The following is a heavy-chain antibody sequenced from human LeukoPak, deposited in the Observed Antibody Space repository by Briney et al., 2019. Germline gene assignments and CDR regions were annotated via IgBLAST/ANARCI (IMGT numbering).Heavy chain of an antibody. D-gene: IGHD3-10*01. CDR3: ARGYYGSGNRFDY. CDR2: INPSSGGT. J-gene: IGHJ4*02. V-gene: IGHV1-2*02. Sequence: ASVKVSCKASGYTFTNYFIHWVRQAPGQGLEWMGWINPSSGGTNYAQKFQGRVTMTRDTSISTAYMELSSLTSGDTAVYYCARGYYGSGNRFDYWGQGTLVTVFS. CDR1: GYTFTNYF.